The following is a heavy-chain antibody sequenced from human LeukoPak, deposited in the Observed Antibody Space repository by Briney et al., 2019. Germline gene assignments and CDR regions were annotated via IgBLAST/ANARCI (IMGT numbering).Heavy chain of an antibody. V-gene: IGHV3-43*02. D-gene: IGHD3-10*01. Sequence: GRSLRLSCAASGFTFNDYAIHLVRQAPGKGLEWVSLIGGDGGETYYADSVKGRFTISRDNSKASVYLQMNSLTTEDTALYYCAKGLRSGAFYNTFDSWGQGTLVTVSS. CDR3: AKGLRSGAFYNTFDS. J-gene: IGHJ4*02. CDR1: GFTFNDYA. CDR2: IGGDGGET.